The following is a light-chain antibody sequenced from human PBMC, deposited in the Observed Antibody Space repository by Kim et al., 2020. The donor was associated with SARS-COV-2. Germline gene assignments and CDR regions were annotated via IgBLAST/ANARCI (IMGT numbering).Light chain of an antibody. J-gene: IGLJ2*01. V-gene: IGLV3-21*04. CDR1: SIGSKS. CDR3: QVWDSSSDHRVV. Sequence: SYELTQPPSVSVAPGKTARITRGGNSIGSKSVHWYQRKPGQAPILVISYDRDRPSGIPERFSGSNSGNTATLTISRVEAGDEADYYCQVWDSSSDHRVVFGGGTQLTVL. CDR2: YDR.